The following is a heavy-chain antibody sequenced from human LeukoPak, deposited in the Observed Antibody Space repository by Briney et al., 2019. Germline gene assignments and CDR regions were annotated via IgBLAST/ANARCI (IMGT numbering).Heavy chain of an antibody. J-gene: IGHJ4*02. CDR1: GGSISSGGYS. D-gene: IGHD4-17*01. CDR2: IYHSGST. CDR3: ARTSTTVRYFDY. V-gene: IGHV4-30-2*01. Sequence: PSETLSLTCAVSGGSISSGGYSWSWIRQPPGTGLEWIGYIYHSGSTYYNPSLKSRVTISVDRSKNQFSLKLSSVTAADTAVYYCARTSTTVRYFDYWGQGTLVTVSS.